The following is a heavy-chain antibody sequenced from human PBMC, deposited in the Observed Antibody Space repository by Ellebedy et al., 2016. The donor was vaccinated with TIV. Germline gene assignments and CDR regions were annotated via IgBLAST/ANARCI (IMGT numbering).Heavy chain of an antibody. CDR2: GYSTGSP. V-gene: IGHV4-59*13. CDR1: GASIKTYY. D-gene: IGHD2-21*02. J-gene: IGHJ4*02. Sequence: SETLSLTCTVSGASIKTYYCSWIRQVPGKGLEWIGYGYSTGSPNYNPSLSSRVTISVDASKNQFSLKLTSVTAADTAVYYCARGDDCGGDCYAFDYWGQGTLVTVSS. CDR3: ARGDDCGGDCYAFDY.